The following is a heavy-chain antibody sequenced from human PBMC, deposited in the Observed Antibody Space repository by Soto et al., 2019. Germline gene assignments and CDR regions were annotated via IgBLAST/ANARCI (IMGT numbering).Heavy chain of an antibody. D-gene: IGHD3-10*01. CDR1: GFTFSSYS. CDR3: ATYYYGSGSYYWYYYGMDV. CDR2: ISYDGSNK. V-gene: IGHV3-30*03. J-gene: IGHJ6*02. Sequence: GGSLRLSCAASGFTFSSYSMHWVRQAPGKGLAWVAVISYDGSNKYYADSVKGRFTISRDNSKNTLYLQMNSLRAEDTAVYYCATYYYGSGSYYWYYYGMDVWGQGTTVTVSS.